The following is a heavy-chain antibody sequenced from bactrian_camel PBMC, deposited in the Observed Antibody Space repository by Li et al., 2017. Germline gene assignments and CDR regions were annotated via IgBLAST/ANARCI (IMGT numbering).Heavy chain of an antibody. Sequence: QVQLVESGGGSVQAGGSLRLSCEVSGITEGTNCIGWFRQVPGKEREGVASIYTAGSTNYVDSVKGRFTISRDNAMNTLTLQMNSLTTEDSGVYYCATDDARLIACGSSCRPYWGQGTQVTVS. D-gene: IGHD2*01. CDR1: GITEGTNC. V-gene: IGHV3S55*01. CDR3: ATDDARLIACGSSCRPY. CDR2: IYTAGST. J-gene: IGHJ4*01.